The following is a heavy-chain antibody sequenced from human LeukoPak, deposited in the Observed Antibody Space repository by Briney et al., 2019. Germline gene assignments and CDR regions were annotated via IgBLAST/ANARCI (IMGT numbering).Heavy chain of an antibody. J-gene: IGHJ3*02. V-gene: IGHV3-64*01. Sequence: PGGSLRLSCAASGFTFSSYAMHWVRQAPGKGLVYVSAISSNGGSTYYANSVKGRFTISRDNSKNTLYLQMGSLRAEDMAVYYCTRVGPSNAFDIWGQGTMVTVSS. CDR2: ISSNGGST. CDR3: TRVGPSNAFDI. CDR1: GFTFSSYA.